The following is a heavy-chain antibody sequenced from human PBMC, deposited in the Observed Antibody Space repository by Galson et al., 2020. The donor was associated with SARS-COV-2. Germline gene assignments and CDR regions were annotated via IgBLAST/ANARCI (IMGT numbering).Heavy chain of an antibody. J-gene: IGHJ4*02. CDR2: IYSEGSST. D-gene: IGHD2-8*01. CDR3: ARGDMGNGDFDY. CDR1: GFTFSSYW. V-gene: IGHV3-74*01. Sequence: GGSLRLSCAASGFTFSSYWMHWVRQAPGKGLVWVSRIYSEGSSTSYADSVKGRFTISGDNAKNTLYLQMNSLRAEDTAVYYCARGDMGNGDFDYWGLGTLVAFSS.